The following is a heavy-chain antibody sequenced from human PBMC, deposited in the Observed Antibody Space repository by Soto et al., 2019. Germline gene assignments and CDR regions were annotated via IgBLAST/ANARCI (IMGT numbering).Heavy chain of an antibody. V-gene: IGHV4-4*07. CDR3: ARVAGQYDSSGFYYFDY. D-gene: IGHD3-22*01. J-gene: IGHJ4*02. CDR1: GGSITNYY. Sequence: PSETLSLTCTVSGGSITNYYRSWIRQPAGKGLEWIGRMYTKERTNYNLSFKSRVTMSVDTSKNQFSLKLNAVTAADTAVYYCARVAGQYDSSGFYYFDYWGQGSLVTVSS. CDR2: MYTKERT.